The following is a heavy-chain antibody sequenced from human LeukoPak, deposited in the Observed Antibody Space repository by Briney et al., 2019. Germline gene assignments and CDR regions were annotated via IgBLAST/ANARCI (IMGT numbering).Heavy chain of an antibody. J-gene: IGHJ6*02. CDR1: GYSFTSYG. CDR2: VSAYDGST. Sequence: ASVKVSCKASGYSFTSYGFTWVRRAPGQGLEWMGWVSAYDGSTNYAQKIRGRVTMTTDASKNTVYMELRSLRFDDTAVYYCARGGRDGMDVGGQGTTVTVS. V-gene: IGHV1-18*01. CDR3: ARGGRDGMDV.